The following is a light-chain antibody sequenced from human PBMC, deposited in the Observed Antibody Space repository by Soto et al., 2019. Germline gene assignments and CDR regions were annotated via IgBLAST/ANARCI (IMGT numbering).Light chain of an antibody. V-gene: IGKV3-20*01. Sequence: EIVLTHSPGTLSLSPGERATLSCRASQSVSSSYLVWYQQKPGQAPRLLIYGASSRATGIPDRFSGSGSGTDFTLTINRLEPEDFAVYYCQQYGTSSLTFGGGTKVDIK. CDR3: QQYGTSSLT. CDR1: QSVSSSY. CDR2: GAS. J-gene: IGKJ4*01.